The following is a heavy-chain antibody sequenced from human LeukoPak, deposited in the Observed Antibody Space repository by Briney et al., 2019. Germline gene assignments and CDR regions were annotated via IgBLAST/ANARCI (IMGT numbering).Heavy chain of an antibody. CDR1: GFTFSNYA. CDR3: AKDVNTGWYRFDY. CDR2: MRGSGGTT. J-gene: IGHJ4*02. Sequence: PGGSLRLSCAASGFTFSNYAMSWVRQAPGKGLEGVSAMRGSGGTTYYADSVKGRFTISRDNSKNTVYLLMNSLGAEDTAVYYCAKDVNTGWYRFDYWGQGTLVTVSS. V-gene: IGHV3-23*01. D-gene: IGHD6-19*01.